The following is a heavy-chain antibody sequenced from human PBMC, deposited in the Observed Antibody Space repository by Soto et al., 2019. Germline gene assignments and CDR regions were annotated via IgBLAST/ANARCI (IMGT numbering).Heavy chain of an antibody. CDR1: GFTFSSYG. D-gene: IGHD3-3*01. J-gene: IGHJ4*02. V-gene: IGHV3-30*03. Sequence: PGGSLRLSCTASGFTFSSYGMHWVRQAPGKGLEWVAVISYDGSNKYYADSVKGRFTISRDNSKNTLYLQMNSLRDEDTAVYFCARDFGHGYYLDYWGRGTLVTVSS. CDR3: ARDFGHGYYLDY. CDR2: ISYDGSNK.